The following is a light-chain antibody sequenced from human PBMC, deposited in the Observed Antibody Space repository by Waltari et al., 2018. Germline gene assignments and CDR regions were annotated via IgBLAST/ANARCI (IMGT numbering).Light chain of an antibody. Sequence: DMVMTGSPLSLSVTPGEPASISFRSTQSLLHSLGNTYLDWYLQRPGQSPPLLIYLCSIRASGVPDMFSGSGSGTDFTLQISGVEAEDVGIYYCLQALQTPWTFGQGTRVEI. CDR1: QSLLHSLGNTY. CDR2: LCS. V-gene: IGKV2-28*01. J-gene: IGKJ1*01. CDR3: LQALQTPWT.